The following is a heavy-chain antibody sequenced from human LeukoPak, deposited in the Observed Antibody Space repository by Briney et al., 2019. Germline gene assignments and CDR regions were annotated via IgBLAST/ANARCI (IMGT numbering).Heavy chain of an antibody. CDR3: ARDFGYCSGGSCVLV. CDR1: GGSIITNSYN. J-gene: IGHJ4*02. Sequence: PSETLFLTCAVSGGSIITNSYNWGWIRQPPGKGLEWIGSIHYSGSTYDNPSLKGRVTLSVDTSKNQFSLKLSSVTAADTAVYYCARDFGYCSGGSCVLVWGQGTLVTVSS. D-gene: IGHD2-15*01. V-gene: IGHV4-39*02. CDR2: IHYSGST.